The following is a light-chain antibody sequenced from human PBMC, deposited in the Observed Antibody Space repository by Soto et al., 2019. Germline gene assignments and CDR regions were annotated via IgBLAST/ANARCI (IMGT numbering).Light chain of an antibody. CDR2: GAS. CDR3: QQYGHSPIT. CDR1: QHVSSNH. V-gene: IGKV3D-20*01. Sequence: EIVLTQSPVTLSFAPCERATLSCGASQHVSSNHLAWYQQRPGLAPRLLVYGASDTVTGIPDRFSGSGSGTDFTLTISRVEPEDFAVYFCQQYGHSPITFGQGTRLEIK. J-gene: IGKJ5*01.